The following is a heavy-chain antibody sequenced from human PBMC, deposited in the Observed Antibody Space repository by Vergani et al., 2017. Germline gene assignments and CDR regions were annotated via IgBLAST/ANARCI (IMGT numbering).Heavy chain of an antibody. CDR2: IYYSGNT. V-gene: IGHV4-31*03. J-gene: IGHJ6*03. CDR3: AREWNGGYVDYYYDLDV. CDR1: GGSISSGGYY. D-gene: IGHD5-12*01. Sequence: QVQLQESGPGLVKPSQTLSLTCTVSGGSISSGGYYWSWIRQHPGKGLEWIGYIYYSGNTYYNPSLKSRLTISVDTSKNQFSLKLSSVTAADTAVYYCAREWNGGYVDYYYDLDVWGKGTTVTVSS.